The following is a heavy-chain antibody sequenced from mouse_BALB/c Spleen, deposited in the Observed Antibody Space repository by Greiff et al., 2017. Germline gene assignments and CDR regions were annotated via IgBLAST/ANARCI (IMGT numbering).Heavy chain of an antibody. CDR3: ARSNYYGSSYEGYYAMDY. Sequence: VQLQQSGAELVRPGSSVKISCKASGYAFSSYWMNWVKQRPGQGLEWIGQIYPGDGDTNYNGKFKGKATLTADKSSSTAYMQLSSLTSEDSAVYFCARSNYYGSSYEGYYAMDYWGQGTSVTVSS. D-gene: IGHD1-1*01. J-gene: IGHJ4*01. V-gene: IGHV1-80*01. CDR2: IYPGDGDT. CDR1: GYAFSSYW.